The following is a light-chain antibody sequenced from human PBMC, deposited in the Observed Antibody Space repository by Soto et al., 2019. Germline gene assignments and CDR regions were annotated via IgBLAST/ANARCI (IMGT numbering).Light chain of an antibody. CDR1: QSVSTY. J-gene: IGKJ5*01. CDR2: DAS. Sequence: EIVLTQSTATLSLSPGERATLSCRASQSVSTYLAWYQQKPGQAPRLLIYDASTRATGIPARFSGSGSGTDFTPTISSLEPEDFAAYYCQQRRNWPPITFGQGTRLEIK. V-gene: IGKV3-11*01. CDR3: QQRRNWPPIT.